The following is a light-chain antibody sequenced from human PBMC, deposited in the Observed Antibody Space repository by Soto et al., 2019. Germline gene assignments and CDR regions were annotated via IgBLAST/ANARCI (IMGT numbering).Light chain of an antibody. CDR3: SSYTSSSRLYV. CDR1: SSDVGGYNY. J-gene: IGLJ1*01. Sequence: QSVLTQPASVSGSPGQSITISCTGTSSDVGGYNYVSWYQQHPGKAPKFMIYDVSNRPSGVSNRFSGSKSGNTASLTISGLQAEDEADYYCSSYTSSSRLYVFGTGTRSPS. CDR2: DVS. V-gene: IGLV2-14*01.